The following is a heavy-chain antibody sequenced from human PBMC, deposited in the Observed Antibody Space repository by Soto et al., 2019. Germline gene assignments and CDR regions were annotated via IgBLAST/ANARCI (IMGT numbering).Heavy chain of an antibody. V-gene: IGHV4-59*01. CDR1: GGSFSGDY. J-gene: IGHJ4*02. CDR2: IYYSGST. CDR3: ARVWYGDRYDY. D-gene: IGHD4-17*01. Sequence: SETLSLTCAVDGGSFSGDYWSWIRQPPGKGLEWIGYIYYSGSTNYNPSLKSRVTISVDTSKNQFSLKLSSVTAADTAVYYCARVWYGDRYDYWGQGTLVTVSS.